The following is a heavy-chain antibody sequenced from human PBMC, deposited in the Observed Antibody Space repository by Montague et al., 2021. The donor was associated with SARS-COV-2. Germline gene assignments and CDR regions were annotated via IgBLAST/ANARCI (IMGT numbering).Heavy chain of an antibody. CDR3: ARAGEDYYYDSSGFLY. J-gene: IGHJ4*02. D-gene: IGHD3-22*01. CDR2: ISNSGDTK. CDR1: GFIFSSYE. V-gene: IGHV3-48*03. Sequence: SLRLSCPASGFIFSSYEMNWVRQAPGKGLEWVSYISNSGDTKYYADSVKGRFTIPRDNAKNSLYLQMSSLRAEDTAVYYCARAGEDYYYDSSGFLYWGQGILVTVSS.